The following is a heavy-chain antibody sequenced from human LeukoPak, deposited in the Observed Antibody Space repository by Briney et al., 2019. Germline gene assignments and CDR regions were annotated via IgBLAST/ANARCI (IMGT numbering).Heavy chain of an antibody. D-gene: IGHD3-22*01. J-gene: IGHJ4*02. Sequence: PGGSLRLSCAASGFTFNRCGMHWVRQAPGKGLEWVTFITFDGSNKRYIDSVKGRFTISRDNSRNTPHLQMNSLRVEDTAVYYCAKDESESSGSFDYWGQGTLVTVSS. CDR2: ITFDGSNK. CDR3: AKDESESSGSFDY. V-gene: IGHV3-30*02. CDR1: GFTFNRCG.